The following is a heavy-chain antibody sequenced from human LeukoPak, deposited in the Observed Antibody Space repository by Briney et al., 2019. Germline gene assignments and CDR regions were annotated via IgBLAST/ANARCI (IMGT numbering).Heavy chain of an antibody. V-gene: IGHV3-15*01. CDR1: GFTFSGSP. CDR3: TTDRRWLQSLEGDY. J-gene: IGHJ4*02. D-gene: IGHD5-24*01. CDR2: IKSKTDGGTT. Sequence: GGSLRLSCAASGFTFSGSPMHWVRQAPGKGLEWVGRIKSKTDGGTTDYAAPVKGRFTISRDDSKNTLYLQMNSLRTEDTAVYYCTTDRRWLQSLEGDYWGQGTLVTVSS.